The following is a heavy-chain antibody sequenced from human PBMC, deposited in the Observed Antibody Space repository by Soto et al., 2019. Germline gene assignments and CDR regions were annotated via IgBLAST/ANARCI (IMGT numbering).Heavy chain of an antibody. CDR3: AREGYYSGSGTYSPPRYYGMDV. J-gene: IGHJ6*02. D-gene: IGHD3-10*01. CDR2: ISDYNGNT. CDR1: GYTFSNYG. V-gene: IGHV1-18*01. Sequence: QVQLVQSGAEVRKPGASVKVSCKASGYTFSNYGLSWVRQAPGQGLEWMGWISDYNGNTHYAQKFQGRLFMTSDTSTRTAYVELRSLTPDDTAVYFCAREGYYSGSGTYSPPRYYGMDVWGQGTTVTVSS.